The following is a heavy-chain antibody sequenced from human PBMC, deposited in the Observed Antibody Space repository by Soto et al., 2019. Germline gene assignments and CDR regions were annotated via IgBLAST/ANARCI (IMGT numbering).Heavy chain of an antibody. CDR3: AKDRGIIVKAGDAFDV. CDR2: ISDSGDRT. CDR1: GFTLSMSA. Sequence: PVGSLRLSCASSGFTLSMSAVNWVRQAPGKGLEWVSYISDSGDRTYYADSVKGRFTISRDRSKNTVSFQMDSLRAEDTAVYYCAKDRGIIVKAGDAFDVWGQGTKVTVSS. J-gene: IGHJ3*01. V-gene: IGHV3-23*01. D-gene: IGHD3-16*02.